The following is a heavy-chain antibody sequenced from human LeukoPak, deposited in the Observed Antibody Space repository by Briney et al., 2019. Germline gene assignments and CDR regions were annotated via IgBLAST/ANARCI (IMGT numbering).Heavy chain of an antibody. D-gene: IGHD6-19*01. CDR2: IIPIFGTA. J-gene: IGHJ6*02. V-gene: IGHV1-69*13. Sequence: GASVKVSCKASGGTFSSYAISWVRQAPGQGLEWMGGIIPIFGTANYAQKFQGRVTITADESTSTAYMELSSLRSEDTAVYYCARVLIRAVAGPRPYYYYGTDVWGQGTTVTVSS. CDR1: GGTFSSYA. CDR3: ARVLIRAVAGPRPYYYYGTDV.